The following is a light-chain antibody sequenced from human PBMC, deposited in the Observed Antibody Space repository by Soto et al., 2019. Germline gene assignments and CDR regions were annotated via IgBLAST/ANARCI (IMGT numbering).Light chain of an antibody. CDR1: QTIGSSY. CDR3: QQYRTPSQT. V-gene: IGKV3-20*01. CDR2: GGA. J-gene: IGKJ1*01. Sequence: EIVLTQSPGTLSLSPGESATLSCRASQTIGSSYLAWYQQRPGQAPRLLIYGGANRATGIPDRFSATGSETDFTLAISRLEPEDFAVYYCQQYRTPSQTFGQGNKVE.